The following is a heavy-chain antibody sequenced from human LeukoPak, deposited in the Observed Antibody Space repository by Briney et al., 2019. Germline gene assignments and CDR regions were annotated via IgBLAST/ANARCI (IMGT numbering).Heavy chain of an antibody. CDR3: ARDSPSYCSSTSCYRDNWFDP. J-gene: IGHJ5*02. CDR1: GFTFSSYA. CDR2: ISYDGSNK. V-gene: IGHV3-30-3*01. Sequence: PGGSLRLSCAASGFTFSSYAMHWVRQAPGKGLEWVAVISYDGSNKYYADSVKGRFTISRGNSKNTLYLQMNSLRAEDTAVYYCARDSPSYCSSTSCYRDNWFDPWGQGTLVTVSS. D-gene: IGHD2-2*02.